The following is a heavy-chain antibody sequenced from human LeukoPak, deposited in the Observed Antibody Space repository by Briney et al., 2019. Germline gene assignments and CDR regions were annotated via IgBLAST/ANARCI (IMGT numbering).Heavy chain of an antibody. CDR1: GFIFSNYD. V-gene: IGHV3-30*02. CDR3: ARGCYFDS. J-gene: IGHJ4*02. CDR2: RRFGETNE. Sequence: GGSLRLSCAASGFIFSNYDMHWVRQAPCKGLGLLAFRRFGETNEHYADSLKGRCTSAGDGSRVTLGVHRNSLKVDEPAVYYCARGCYFDSWGQPTLVTVSS.